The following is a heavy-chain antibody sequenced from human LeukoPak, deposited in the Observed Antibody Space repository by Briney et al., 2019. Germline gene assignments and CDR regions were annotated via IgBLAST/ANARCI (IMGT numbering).Heavy chain of an antibody. Sequence: GGSLRLSCTASGLTFNIYPMHWVRQAPGKGLEWVSTFVRGSTYYADTVQGRFTISRDSSKNTLYLQMNSLRADDTALYFCTRAAPYGTSWYGKNDYWGQGTLVAVSS. CDR2: FVRGST. V-gene: IGHV3-23*01. D-gene: IGHD6-13*01. CDR1: GLTFNIYP. CDR3: TRAAPYGTSWYGKNDY. J-gene: IGHJ4*02.